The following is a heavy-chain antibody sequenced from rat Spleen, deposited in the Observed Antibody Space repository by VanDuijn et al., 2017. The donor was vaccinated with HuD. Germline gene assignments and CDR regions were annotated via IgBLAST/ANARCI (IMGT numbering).Heavy chain of an antibody. CDR1: GFTFNDYA. CDR3: AGSGTAH. D-gene: IGHD1-1*01. J-gene: IGHJ2*01. V-gene: IGHV5-7*01. Sequence: EVQLVESGGGLVQPGRSLKLSCAASGFTFNDYAMAWVRQAPTKGLEWVATIVYDGSRTYYRDSVKGRFTISRDNANNTLYLQMDSLRSEDTATYYCAGSGTAHWGQGVMVTVSS. CDR2: IVYDGSRT.